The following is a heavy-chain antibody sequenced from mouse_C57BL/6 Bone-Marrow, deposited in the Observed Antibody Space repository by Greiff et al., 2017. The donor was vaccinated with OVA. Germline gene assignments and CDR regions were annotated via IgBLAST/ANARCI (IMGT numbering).Heavy chain of an antibody. J-gene: IGHJ1*03. CDR2: ISSGSSTI. Sequence: EVKLVESGGGLVKPGGSLKLSCAASGFTFSDYGMHWVRQAPEKGLEWVAYISSGSSTIYYADTVKGRFTISRDNAKKTLFLQMTSLRSEDTAMYYCARESLITTVVAHWYFDVWGTGTTVTVSS. CDR1: GFTFSDYG. CDR3: ARESLITTVVAHWYFDV. D-gene: IGHD1-1*01. V-gene: IGHV5-17*01.